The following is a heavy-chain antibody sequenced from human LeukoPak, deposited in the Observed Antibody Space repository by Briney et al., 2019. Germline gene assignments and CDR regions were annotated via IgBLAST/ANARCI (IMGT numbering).Heavy chain of an antibody. CDR2: ISSSSSYI. V-gene: IGHV3-21*01. D-gene: IGHD3-3*01. CDR1: GFTFSSYG. CDR3: ARQYYDIWGGYYTADYYFDY. J-gene: IGHJ4*02. Sequence: GGSLRLSCAASGFTFSSYGMNWVRQAPGKGLERVSSISSSSSYIYYADSVKGRFTISRDNAKNSLYLQVNSLRAEDTAVYYCARQYYDIWGGYYTADYYFDYWGQGTLVTVSS.